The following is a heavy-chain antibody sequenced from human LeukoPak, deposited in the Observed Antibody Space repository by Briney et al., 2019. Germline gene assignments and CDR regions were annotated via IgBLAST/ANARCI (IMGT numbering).Heavy chain of an antibody. CDR1: GYTFTSYA. CDR3: ARTLTYCTNGVCYKPYYGMDI. D-gene: IGHD2-8*01. Sequence: EASVNVSCKASGYTFTSYAMNWVRQAPGRGLEWMGWINTNTGNPTYAQGFTGRFVFSLDTSVSTAYLQISSLKAEDTAVYYCARTLTYCTNGVCYKPYYGMDIWGQGTTVTVSS. V-gene: IGHV7-4-1*02. J-gene: IGHJ6*02. CDR2: INTNTGNP.